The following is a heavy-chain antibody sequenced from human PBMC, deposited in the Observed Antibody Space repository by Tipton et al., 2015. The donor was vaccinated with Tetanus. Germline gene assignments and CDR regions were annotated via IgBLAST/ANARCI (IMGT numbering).Heavy chain of an antibody. V-gene: IGHV3-23*01. CDR1: GFTFKSYT. CDR3: AKEALGVLDV. Sequence: SLRLSCAASGFTFKSYTMNWLRQAPGNGLEWVAAISGSRLTPYYADSLKGRFTISRDNSKNTLSLQLNSLRADDTAIYYCAKEALGVLDVWGRGTTVTVSS. CDR2: ISGSRLTP. J-gene: IGHJ6*04.